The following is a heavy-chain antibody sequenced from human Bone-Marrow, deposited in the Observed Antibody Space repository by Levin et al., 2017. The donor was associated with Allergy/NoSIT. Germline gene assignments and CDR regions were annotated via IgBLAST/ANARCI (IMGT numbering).Heavy chain of an antibody. Sequence: GASVKVSCKASGYTFTSYAMHWVRQAPGQRLEWMGWINAGNGNTKYSQKFQGRVTITRDTSASTAYMELSSLRSEDTAVYYCARVGVVVVAALDYWGQGTLVTVSS. J-gene: IGHJ4*02. CDR2: INAGNGNT. V-gene: IGHV1-3*01. CDR3: ARVGVVVVAALDY. CDR1: GYTFTSYA. D-gene: IGHD2-15*01.